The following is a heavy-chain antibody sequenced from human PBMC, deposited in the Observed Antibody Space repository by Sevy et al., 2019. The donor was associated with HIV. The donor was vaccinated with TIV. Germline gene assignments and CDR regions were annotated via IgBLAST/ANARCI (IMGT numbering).Heavy chain of an antibody. J-gene: IGHJ6*02. CDR3: AKGDSTFYGMDV. Sequence: GGSLRLSCAASGFTFSTYTMNWVRQAPGKGLEWVSAISGSGGSTYYADSVKGRCTISRDKSKNTLYLQRNNLRAEDTAVNYCAKGDSTFYGMDVWGQGTTVTVSS. CDR2: ISGSGGST. CDR1: GFTFSTYT. V-gene: IGHV3-23*01. D-gene: IGHD6-13*01.